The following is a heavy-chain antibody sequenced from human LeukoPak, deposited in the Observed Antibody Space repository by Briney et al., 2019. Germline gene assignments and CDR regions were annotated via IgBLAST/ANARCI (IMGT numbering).Heavy chain of an antibody. CDR2: INQDGSEK. CDR3: ARGDRGFDY. J-gene: IGHJ4*02. Sequence: GGSLRLSCAASGFTFSASWMTWVRQAPGKGLEWATNINQDGSEKYYVDSVKGRFTISRDNARNALYLQMNSLRTEDTAVYYCARGDRGFDYWGQGTLVTVSS. CDR1: GFTFSASW. V-gene: IGHV3-7*01.